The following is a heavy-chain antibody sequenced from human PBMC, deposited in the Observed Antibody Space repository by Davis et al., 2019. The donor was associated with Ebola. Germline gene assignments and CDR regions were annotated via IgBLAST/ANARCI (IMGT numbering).Heavy chain of an antibody. D-gene: IGHD2-2*01. CDR1: GYTFTSYG. CDR2: ISAYNGNT. Sequence: ASVKVSCKASGYTFTSYGISWVRQAPGRVLEWMGWISAYNGNTNYAQKLQGRVTMTTDTSTSTAYMELSSLRSEDTAVYYCARETIVVVPTATHARYYYYGMDVWGQGTTVTVSS. V-gene: IGHV1-18*01. J-gene: IGHJ6*02. CDR3: ARETIVVVPTATHARYYYYGMDV.